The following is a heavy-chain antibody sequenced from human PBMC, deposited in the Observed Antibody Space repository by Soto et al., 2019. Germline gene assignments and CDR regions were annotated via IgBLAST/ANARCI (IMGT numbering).Heavy chain of an antibody. J-gene: IGHJ2*01. D-gene: IGHD6-19*01. V-gene: IGHV1-3*01. CDR2: INAGNGNT. Sequence: SLKVSCKASGYTLTNYGIHWVRQAPGQRLEWMGWINAGNGNTKYSQNFQGRVTITRDTSASTAYMELSSLRSEDTAVFYCARSGYSSGWYHWYFDLWGRGTLVTVSS. CDR1: GYTLTNYG. CDR3: ARSGYSSGWYHWYFDL.